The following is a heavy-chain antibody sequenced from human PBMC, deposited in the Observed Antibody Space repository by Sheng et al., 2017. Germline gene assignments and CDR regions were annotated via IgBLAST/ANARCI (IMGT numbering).Heavy chain of an antibody. V-gene: IGHV3-30*03. D-gene: IGHD6-19*01. J-gene: IGHJ3*02. Sequence: QVQLVESGGGVVQPGRSLRLSCAASGFTFRSYGMHWVRQAPGKGLEWVAVISYDGSDKYYTDSVKGRFTISRDNSKNTLYLQVNSLRTEDTAVYFCAILAVANNDAYDIWGQGTMVIVSS. CDR2: ISYDGSDK. CDR1: GFTFRSYG. CDR3: AILAVANNDAYDI.